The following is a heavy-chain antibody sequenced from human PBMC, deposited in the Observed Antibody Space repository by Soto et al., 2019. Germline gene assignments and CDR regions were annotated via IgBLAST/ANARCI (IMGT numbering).Heavy chain of an antibody. V-gene: IGHV1-18*04. CDR2: FSAYNGNT. CDR3: ARDRPKDGSGWYLPYYYYYYGMDV. Sequence: ASVKVSCKASGYTFTSYGISWVPPAPAQGLEWMGCFSAYNGNTNYAQKLQGRVTMTTDTSTSTAYMKLRSLRSDDTAVYYCARDRPKDGSGWYLPYYYYYYGMDVW. CDR1: GYTFTSYG. D-gene: IGHD6-19*01. J-gene: IGHJ6*01.